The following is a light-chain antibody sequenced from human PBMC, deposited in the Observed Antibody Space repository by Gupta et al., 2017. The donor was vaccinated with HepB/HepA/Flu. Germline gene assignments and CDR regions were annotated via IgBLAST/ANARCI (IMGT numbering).Light chain of an antibody. CDR3: TAWDDSLKGRV. V-gene: IGLV1-44*01. CDR1: SSNIGSNT. Sequence: QSVLTQPPSASGTPGQRVTVSCSGGSSNIGSNTVHWYQQLPGTAPKLLIYSNNQRPSGVPDRSSGSKSGTSASLAISGLQSEDEADYYCTAWDDSLKGRVFGGGTKLTVL. CDR2: SNN. J-gene: IGLJ3*02.